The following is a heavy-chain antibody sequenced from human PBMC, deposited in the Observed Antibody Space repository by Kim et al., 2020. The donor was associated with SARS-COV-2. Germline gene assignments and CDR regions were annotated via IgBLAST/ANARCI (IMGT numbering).Heavy chain of an antibody. D-gene: IGHD6-19*01. J-gene: IGHJ6*02. Sequence: GGSLRLSCAASGFTFSSYGMHWVRQAPGKGLEWVAVIWYDGSNKYYADSVKGRFTISRDNSKNTLYLQMNSLRAEDTAVYYCARVGLAVDNYYYGMDVWGQGTTVTVSS. CDR2: IWYDGSNK. V-gene: IGHV3-33*01. CDR1: GFTFSSYG. CDR3: ARVGLAVDNYYYGMDV.